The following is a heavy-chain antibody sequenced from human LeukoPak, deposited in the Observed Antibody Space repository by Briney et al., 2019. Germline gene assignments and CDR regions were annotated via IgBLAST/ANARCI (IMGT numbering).Heavy chain of an antibody. CDR3: ARTYGSGSYLHWFDP. J-gene: IGHJ5*02. D-gene: IGHD3-10*01. Sequence: SETPSLTCTVSGGSISSYYWSWIRQPPGKGLEWIGYIYYSGSTNYNPSLKSRVTISVDTSKNQFSLKLSSVTAADTAVYYCARTYGSGSYLHWFDPWGQGTLVTVSS. CDR1: GGSISSYY. V-gene: IGHV4-59*12. CDR2: IYYSGST.